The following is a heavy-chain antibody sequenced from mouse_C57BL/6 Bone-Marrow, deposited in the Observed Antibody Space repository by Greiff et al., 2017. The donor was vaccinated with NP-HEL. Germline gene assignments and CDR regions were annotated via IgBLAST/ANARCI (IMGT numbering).Heavy chain of an antibody. CDR1: GYTFTDYY. CDR3: ASPNWEAY. CDR2: INPNNGGT. J-gene: IGHJ3*01. V-gene: IGHV1-26*01. D-gene: IGHD4-1*02. Sequence: VQLQQSGPELVKPGASVKISCKASGYTFTDYYMNWVKQSHGKSLEWIGDINPNNGGTSYNQKFKGKATLTVDKSSSTAYMELRSLTSEDSAVYYCASPNWEAYWGQGTLVTVSA.